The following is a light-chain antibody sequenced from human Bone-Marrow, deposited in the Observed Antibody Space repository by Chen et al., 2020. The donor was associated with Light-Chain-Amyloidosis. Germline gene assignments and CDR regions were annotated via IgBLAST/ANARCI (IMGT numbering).Light chain of an antibody. CDR2: DTS. CDR1: QSVGFQ. J-gene: IGKJ5*01. CDR3: QQRANWPIT. V-gene: IGKV3-11*01. Sequence: EIVLTQSPATLSLSPGERATLFCRASQSVGFQLAWCQQTSGQAPRLLIYDTSNRATGIPARFSGSGSGTDFTLTINRLEPEDFAVYFCQQRANWPITFGQGTRLEI.